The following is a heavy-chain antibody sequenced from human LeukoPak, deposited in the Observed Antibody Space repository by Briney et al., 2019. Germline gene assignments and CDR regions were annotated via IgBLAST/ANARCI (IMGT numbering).Heavy chain of an antibody. D-gene: IGHD3-22*01. CDR2: IYYSGST. V-gene: IGHV4-59*01. CDR1: GGSISSYY. J-gene: IGHJ4*02. CDR3: ARGYYDSSGYYYFDY. Sequence: SETLSLTCTVSGGSISSYYWSWIRQTPGKGLEWIGYIYYSGSTNYNPSLRSQVTISVDTSKNQFSLKLSSVTAADTAVYYCARGYYDSSGYYYFDYWGQGTLVTVSS.